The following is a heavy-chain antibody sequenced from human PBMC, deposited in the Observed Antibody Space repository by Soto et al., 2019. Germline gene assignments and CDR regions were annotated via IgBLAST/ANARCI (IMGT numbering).Heavy chain of an antibody. Sequence: GGSLRLSCAASGFTFSSYWMHWVRQAPGKGLVWVSRINSDGSSTSYADSVKGRFTISRDNAKNTLYLQMNSLRAEDTAVYYCARDSGYDTERIYYYYYHGMDVWGQGTTVT. D-gene: IGHD5-12*01. J-gene: IGHJ6*02. CDR3: ARDSGYDTERIYYYYYHGMDV. V-gene: IGHV3-74*01. CDR2: INSDGSST. CDR1: GFTFSSYW.